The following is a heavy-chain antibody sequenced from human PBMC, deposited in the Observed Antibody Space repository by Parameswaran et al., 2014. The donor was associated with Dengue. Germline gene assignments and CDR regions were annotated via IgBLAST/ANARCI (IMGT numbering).Heavy chain of an antibody. Sequence: VRQMPGKGLEWVSLINSGGSTYYADSVKGRLTISRDNSKNTLDLQMNSLRAEDTAVYYCATGGSGWYFNYWGQGTLVTVSS. V-gene: IGHV3-53*01. CDR2: INSGGST. J-gene: IGHJ4*02. D-gene: IGHD6-19*01. CDR3: ATGGSGWYFNY.